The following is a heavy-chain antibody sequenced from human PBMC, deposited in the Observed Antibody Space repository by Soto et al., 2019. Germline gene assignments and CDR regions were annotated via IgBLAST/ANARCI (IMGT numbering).Heavy chain of an antibody. CDR3: VHRIGDGYNYLGYDS. J-gene: IGHJ4*02. Sequence: QITLKESGPTLVKPTQTLTLTCTFSGFSLTTGAVGVGWIRQPPGKALEWLALIYWDDDKRYSPSLESRLTLXKDTSKNQVVLTMTNMDPVVTATYFCVHRIGDGYNYLGYDSWGQGILVTVSS. CDR1: GFSLTTGAVG. CDR2: IYWDDDK. V-gene: IGHV2-5*02. D-gene: IGHD5-12*01.